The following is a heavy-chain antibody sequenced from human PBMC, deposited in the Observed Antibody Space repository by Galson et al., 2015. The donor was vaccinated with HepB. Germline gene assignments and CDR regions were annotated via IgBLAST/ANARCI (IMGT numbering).Heavy chain of an antibody. Sequence: SLRLSCAASGFTFSSYAMHWVRQAPGKGLEYVSAISSNGGSTYYANSVKGRFTVSRDNSKNTLYLQMGSLRAEDMAVYYCARDREWLSLYFDYWGQGTLVTVSS. J-gene: IGHJ4*02. CDR2: ISSNGGST. CDR3: ARDREWLSLYFDY. V-gene: IGHV3-64*01. D-gene: IGHD6-19*01. CDR1: GFTFSSYA.